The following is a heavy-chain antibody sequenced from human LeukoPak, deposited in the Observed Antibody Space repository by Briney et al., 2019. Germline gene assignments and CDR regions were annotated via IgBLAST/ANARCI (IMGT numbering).Heavy chain of an antibody. CDR3: VKDERPKYYDFWSGYPDY. J-gene: IGHJ4*02. D-gene: IGHD3-3*01. CDR2: IYSGGST. CDR1: GFTVSNNY. V-gene: IGHV3-66*01. Sequence: PGGSLRLSCAASGFTVSNNYMRWVRQAPGKGLEWVSLIYSGGSTYYADSVKGRFTISRDNSKNTLYLQMSSLRAEDTAVYYCVKDERPKYYDFWSGYPDYWGQGTLVTVSS.